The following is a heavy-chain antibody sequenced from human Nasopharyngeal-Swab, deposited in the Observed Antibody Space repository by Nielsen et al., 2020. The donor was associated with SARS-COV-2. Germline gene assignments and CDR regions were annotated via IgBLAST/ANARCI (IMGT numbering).Heavy chain of an antibody. CDR3: ARVGLGRITIFGVVTRGGFDP. D-gene: IGHD3-3*01. J-gene: IGHJ5*02. Sequence: WIRQPPGKGLEWIGYIYYSGSTYYNPSLKSRVTISVDTSKNQFPLKLSSVTAADTAVYYCARVGLGRITIFGVVTRGGFDPWGQGTLVTVSS. V-gene: IGHV4-31*02. CDR2: IYYSGST.